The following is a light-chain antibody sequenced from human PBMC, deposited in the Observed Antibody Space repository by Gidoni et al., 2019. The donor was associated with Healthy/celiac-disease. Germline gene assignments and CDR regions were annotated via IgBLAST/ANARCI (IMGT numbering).Light chain of an antibody. CDR1: QSVSSSY. J-gene: IGKJ1*01. Sequence: ETVLTQSPGTLSLSPGERATPSCRASQSVSSSYLAWYQQKPGQAPRLLIYGASSRATGIPDRFSGSGSGTDFTLTISRLEPEDFAVYYCQQYGSSPQTFGQGTKVEIK. CDR3: QQYGSSPQT. CDR2: GAS. V-gene: IGKV3-20*01.